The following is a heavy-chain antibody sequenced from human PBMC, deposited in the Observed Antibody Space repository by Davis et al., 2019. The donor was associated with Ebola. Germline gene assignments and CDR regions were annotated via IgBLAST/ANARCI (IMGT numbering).Heavy chain of an antibody. CDR3: ASLDSSGWGLNY. D-gene: IGHD6-19*01. CDR1: GFIVSSNY. CDR2: ISGSGGST. V-gene: IGHV3-53*05. J-gene: IGHJ4*02. Sequence: GESLKISCAASGFIVSSNYMSWVRQAPGKGRGWASAISGSGGSTYYADSVKGRFTISRDNSKNTLYLQMNSLRAEDTAVYYCASLDSSGWGLNYWGQGTLVTVSS.